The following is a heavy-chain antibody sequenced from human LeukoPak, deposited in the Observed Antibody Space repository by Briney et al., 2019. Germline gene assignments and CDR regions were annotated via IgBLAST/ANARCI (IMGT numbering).Heavy chain of an antibody. J-gene: IGHJ3*02. D-gene: IGHD3-16*02. V-gene: IGHV4-30-2*01. CDR1: GASISSGGYD. Sequence: PSQTLSLTCTVSGASISSGGYDWSWIRQPPRKGLEWIGYISHSGSTYCDPSLKSRVTISVDSSKNQFSLQLISVTAADTALYYCARVGGYRGTDALDMWGQGTMVSVSS. CDR3: ARVGGYRGTDALDM. CDR2: ISHSGST.